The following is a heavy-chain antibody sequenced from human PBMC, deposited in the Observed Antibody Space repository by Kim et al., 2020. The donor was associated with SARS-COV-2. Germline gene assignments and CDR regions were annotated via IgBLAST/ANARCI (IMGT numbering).Heavy chain of an antibody. Sequence: SETLSLTCTVSGGSISSYYWSWIRQPPGKGLEWIGYIYYSGSTNYNPSLKSRVTISVDTSKNQFSLKLSSVTAADTAVYYCARGGSYYVLGWFDPWGQGTLVTVSS. D-gene: IGHD1-26*01. CDR2: IYYSGST. J-gene: IGHJ5*02. CDR3: ARGGSYYVLGWFDP. V-gene: IGHV4-59*01. CDR1: GGSISSYY.